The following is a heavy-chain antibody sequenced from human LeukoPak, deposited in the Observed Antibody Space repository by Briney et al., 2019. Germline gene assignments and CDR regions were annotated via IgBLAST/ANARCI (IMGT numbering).Heavy chain of an antibody. V-gene: IGHV3-48*03. CDR1: GFTFSNYE. J-gene: IGHJ1*01. D-gene: IGHD1-26*01. CDR2: ISSSGSTM. Sequence: PGGSLRLSCAASGFTFSNYEMDWVRQAPGKGLEWVSHISSSGSTMYTDSVKGRFTISRDNAKDSLFLQMSSLRAEDTAVYYCARVPPSVGEATSEYFQDWGQGTLVTVSS. CDR3: ARVPPSVGEATSEYFQD.